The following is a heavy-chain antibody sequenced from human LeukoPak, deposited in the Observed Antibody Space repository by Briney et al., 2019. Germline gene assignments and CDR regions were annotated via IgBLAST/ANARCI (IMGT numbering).Heavy chain of an antibody. D-gene: IGHD1-14*01. CDR1: GFTFSSYV. J-gene: IGHJ4*02. Sequence: GGSLTLSCEASGFTFSSYVMSWVRQAPGKGLQSVSSISGSGGSTYYADFVKGRFSVSRYNSKNTLFLQMNSLRAEDTAVYYCAKPARTDYADYWGQGALVTVSS. CDR2: ISGSGGST. CDR3: AKPARTDYADY. V-gene: IGHV3-23*01.